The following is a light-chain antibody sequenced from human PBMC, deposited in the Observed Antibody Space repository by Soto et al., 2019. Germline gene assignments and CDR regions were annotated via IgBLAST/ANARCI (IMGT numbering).Light chain of an antibody. Sequence: EIVMTQSPATLSVSPGDRATLSCRASQSVTSNLAWYQQKPGQAPRLLIYVASNRATGIPDRFSGSGSGTDFTLTISRLEPEDFAVYYCQQYGSSGTFGQGTKVDIK. CDR1: QSVTSN. J-gene: IGKJ1*01. V-gene: IGKV3-20*01. CDR2: VAS. CDR3: QQYGSSGT.